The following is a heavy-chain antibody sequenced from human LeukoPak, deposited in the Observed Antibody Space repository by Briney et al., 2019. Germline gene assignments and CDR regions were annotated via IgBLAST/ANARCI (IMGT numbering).Heavy chain of an antibody. J-gene: IGHJ4*02. V-gene: IGHV3-64D*06. Sequence: PGGSLRLSCSAPGFTFSNYAIHWVRQAPGKGLEFVSAISPSGGSTYYADSVKGRFTISRDNSKNMLYLQMSSLRPEDTAVYYCVKLLVEMRVLLPYFDYWGQGTLVTVSS. CDR3: VKLLVEMRVLLPYFDY. CDR1: GFTFSNYA. CDR2: ISPSGGST. D-gene: IGHD2-15*01.